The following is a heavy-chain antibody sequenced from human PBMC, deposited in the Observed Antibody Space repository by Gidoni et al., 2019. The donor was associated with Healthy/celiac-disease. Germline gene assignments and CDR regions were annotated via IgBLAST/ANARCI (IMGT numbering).Heavy chain of an antibody. Sequence: QVQLQQWGAGLLKPAETLSLTCAVYGGFFSGYYWSWIRQPPGKGLEWIGEINHSGSTNYNPSLKSRVTISVDTSKNQFSLKLSSVTAADTAVYYCARGHGIVVVPAAEDWFDPWGQGTLVTVSS. CDR2: INHSGST. D-gene: IGHD2-2*01. CDR1: GGFFSGYY. V-gene: IGHV4-34*01. J-gene: IGHJ5*02. CDR3: ARGHGIVVVPAAEDWFDP.